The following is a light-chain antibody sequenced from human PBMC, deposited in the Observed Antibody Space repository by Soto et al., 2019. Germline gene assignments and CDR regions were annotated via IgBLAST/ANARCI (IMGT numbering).Light chain of an antibody. CDR3: SSYTSSSTGV. V-gene: IGLV2-14*03. Sequence: QSVLTQPASVSGSPGQSITISCTGTSSDVGGYNYVSWYQQHPGKAPKLMIYDVSNRPSGVSNRSSGSKSGNTASLTISGLQAEDEADYYCSSYTSSSTGVFGGGTKLTVL. CDR1: SSDVGGYNY. J-gene: IGLJ2*01. CDR2: DVS.